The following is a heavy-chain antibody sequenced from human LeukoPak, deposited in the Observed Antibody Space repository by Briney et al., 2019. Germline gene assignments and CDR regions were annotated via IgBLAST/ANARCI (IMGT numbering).Heavy chain of an antibody. V-gene: IGHV4-59*08. Sequence: PSETLALTCTVSNGLLIDYFWNWTRQSPGKGLEWIGNIHYRGSTNYNPSFKSRVTMSADTSKNQFSLMLSSVTAADTAVYYCARRSSLYSYGFIGAFDIWGPGTAVSVSS. CDR3: ARRSSLYSYGFIGAFDI. CDR1: NGLLIDYF. D-gene: IGHD3-16*01. CDR2: IHYRGST. J-gene: IGHJ3*02.